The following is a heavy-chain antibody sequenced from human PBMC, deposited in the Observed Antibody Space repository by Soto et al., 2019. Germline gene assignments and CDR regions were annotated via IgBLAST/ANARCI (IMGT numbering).Heavy chain of an antibody. CDR3: ASLNLSFDP. Sequence: SETLSLTCTVSGGSISSYYWSWIRQPPGKGLEWIGYIYYSGSTNYNPSLKSRVTISVDTSKNQFSLKLSSLTAADTAVYYCASLNLSFDPWGQGTLVTSPQ. CDR1: GGSISSYY. CDR2: IYYSGST. J-gene: IGHJ5*02. V-gene: IGHV4-59*08.